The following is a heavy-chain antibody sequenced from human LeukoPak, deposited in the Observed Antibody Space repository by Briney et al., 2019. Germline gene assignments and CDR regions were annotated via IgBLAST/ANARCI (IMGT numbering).Heavy chain of an antibody. J-gene: IGHJ4*02. CDR2: INSDGSRT. D-gene: IGHD3-10*01. V-gene: IGHV3-74*01. CDR1: GFTFSSYW. CDR3: AKATYYYGSGIYSYFDY. Sequence: GGSLRLSCAASGFTFSSYWMHWVRQAPGKGLMWVSRINSDGSRTTYADSVRGRFTISRDNSKNTLYLQMNSLRAEDTAVYYCAKATYYYGSGIYSYFDYWGQGTLVTVSS.